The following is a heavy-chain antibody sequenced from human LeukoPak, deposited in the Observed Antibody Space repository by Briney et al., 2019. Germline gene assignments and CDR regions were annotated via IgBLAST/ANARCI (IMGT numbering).Heavy chain of an antibody. CDR2: VNPNNSDT. CDR3: ARVLVRGSGYYQY. D-gene: IGHD3-22*01. Sequence: VKVSCKASGYTFRDHFMHWVRQAPGQGLEWMGWVNPNNSDTAYAQKFQGRVTMTRDTSISTVYMELSSLTSDDAAVYYCARVLVRGSGYYQYWGQGNLVTVSS. V-gene: IGHV1-2*02. J-gene: IGHJ4*02. CDR1: GYTFRDHF.